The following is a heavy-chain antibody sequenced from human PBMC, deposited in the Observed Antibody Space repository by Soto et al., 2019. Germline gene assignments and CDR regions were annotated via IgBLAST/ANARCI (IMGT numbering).Heavy chain of an antibody. D-gene: IGHD3-22*01. CDR1: GGSISSSNW. CDR2: IYHSGST. V-gene: IGHV4-4*02. Sequence: SETLSLTCAVSGGSISSSNWWSWVRQTPGKGLEWIGEIYHSGSTNYNPSLKSRVTISVDKSKNQFSLKLSSVTAADTAVYYCARDYYDSSGYYYVGYFDYWGQGTLVTVSS. CDR3: ARDYYDSSGYYYVGYFDY. J-gene: IGHJ4*02.